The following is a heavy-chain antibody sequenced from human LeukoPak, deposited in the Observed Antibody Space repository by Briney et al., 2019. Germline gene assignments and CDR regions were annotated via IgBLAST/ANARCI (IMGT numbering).Heavy chain of an antibody. CDR2: IAGTGDTT. CDR3: ARDRECTKFRRGY. J-gene: IGHJ4*02. Sequence: GGTLTLSCVASGFTFSNFAMNWVRHAPGQGLEWVSIIAGTGDTTFYADSVKSRFTISRDTSRNTLSLQMNSLRVEDTAVYYCARDRECTKFRRGYWGQGSLVTASS. D-gene: IGHD2-21*01. CDR1: GFTFSNFA. V-gene: IGHV3-23*01.